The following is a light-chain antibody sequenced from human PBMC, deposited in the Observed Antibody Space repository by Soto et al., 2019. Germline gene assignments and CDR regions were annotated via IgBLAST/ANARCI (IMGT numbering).Light chain of an antibody. CDR2: AAS. CDR3: QQYGGSPT. CDR1: QSLTKTD. V-gene: IGKV3-20*01. J-gene: IGKJ4*01. Sequence: IVLTQSPGALSLSLGERATLSCRASQSLTKTDLAWYQQKPGQSPRLLIYAASTRATDIPDRFSGSGFGTDFTLTITRLEPDDFAVYYCQQYGGSPTFGGGTKVEIK.